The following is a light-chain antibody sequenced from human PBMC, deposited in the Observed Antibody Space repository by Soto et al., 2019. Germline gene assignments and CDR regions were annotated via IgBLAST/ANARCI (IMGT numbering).Light chain of an antibody. CDR3: QHYNSDSDA. CDR2: KAS. CDR1: QTISSW. Sequence: DIQMTQSPSTLSGSVGDRVTITCRASQTISSWLAWYQQKPGKAPKLLIYKASTLKSGVPSRFSGSGSGTEFTLTISSLQPDDFATYYCQHYNSDSDAFGQGTKVEL. J-gene: IGKJ1*01. V-gene: IGKV1-5*03.